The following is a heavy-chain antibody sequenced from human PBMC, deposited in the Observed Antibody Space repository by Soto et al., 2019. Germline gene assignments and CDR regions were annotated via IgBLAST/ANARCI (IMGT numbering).Heavy chain of an antibody. CDR3: ARERGEVRGYDFWSGPRDKLIDP. CDR2: ISSSGSTI. CDR1: RFTFSDYY. V-gene: IGHV3-11*01. J-gene: IGHJ5*02. D-gene: IGHD3-3*01. Sequence: QVQLVESGGGLVKPGGSLRLSCAASRFTFSDYYMSWIRQAPGKGLEWVSYISSSGSTIYYADSVKGRFTISRDNAKNSLYLQMNSLRAEDTAVYYCARERGEVRGYDFWSGPRDKLIDPWGQGTLVTVSS.